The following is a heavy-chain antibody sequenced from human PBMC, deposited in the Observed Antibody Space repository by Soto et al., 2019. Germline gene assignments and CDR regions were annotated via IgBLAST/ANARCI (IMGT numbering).Heavy chain of an antibody. V-gene: IGHV1-18*01. CDR3: ARRRYNWNDYYYYMDV. CDR1: GYTFTSYG. Sequence: ASVKVSCKASGYTFTSYGISWVRQAPGQGLEWMGWISAYNGNTNYAQKLQGRVTMTTDTSTSTAYMELRSLRSDDTAVYYCARRRYNWNDYYYYMDVWGKGTTVTVSS. CDR2: ISAYNGNT. J-gene: IGHJ6*03. D-gene: IGHD1-20*01.